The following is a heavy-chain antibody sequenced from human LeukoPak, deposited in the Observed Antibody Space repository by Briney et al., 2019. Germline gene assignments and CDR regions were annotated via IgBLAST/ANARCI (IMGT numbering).Heavy chain of an antibody. CDR3: VTLGADY. Sequence: PRGSLRLSCAASGFTFRSYAMHWVRQAPGKGLEYVSAISSNGGSTYYANSVKGRFTISRDNSKNTLYLQMGGLRPEDMAVYYCVTLGADYWGQGTLVTVSS. D-gene: IGHD3-16*01. V-gene: IGHV3-64*01. J-gene: IGHJ4*02. CDR2: ISSNGGST. CDR1: GFTFRSYA.